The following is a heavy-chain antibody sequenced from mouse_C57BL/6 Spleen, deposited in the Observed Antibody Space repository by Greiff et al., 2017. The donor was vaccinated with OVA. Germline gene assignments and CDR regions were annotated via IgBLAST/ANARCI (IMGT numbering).Heavy chain of an antibody. CDR2: ISSGGDYI. CDR1: GFTFSSYA. V-gene: IGHV5-9-1*02. J-gene: IGHJ2*01. Sequence: EVQVVESGEGLVKPGGSLKLSCAASGFTFSSYAMSWVRQTPEKRLEWVAYISSGGDYISYADTVKGRFTISRDNARNTLYLQMSSLKSEDTAMYYCTRDQSYSNSYYFDYWGQGTTLTVSS. D-gene: IGHD2-5*01. CDR3: TRDQSYSNSYYFDY.